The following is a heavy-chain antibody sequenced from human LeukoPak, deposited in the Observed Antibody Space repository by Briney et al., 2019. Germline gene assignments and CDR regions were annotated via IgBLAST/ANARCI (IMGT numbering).Heavy chain of an antibody. D-gene: IGHD3-3*01. CDR2: IKQDGSEK. CDR3: AKFSPTPLLNYYYYGMDV. J-gene: IGHJ6*02. Sequence: GGSLRLSCAVSGITFSRYWMSWVRQAPGLGLEWVANIKQDGSEKYYVDSVRGRFSISRDNAKNELYLQMNSLRAEDTAVYYCAKFSPTPLLNYYYYGMDVWGQGTTVTVSS. V-gene: IGHV3-7*05. CDR1: GITFSRYW.